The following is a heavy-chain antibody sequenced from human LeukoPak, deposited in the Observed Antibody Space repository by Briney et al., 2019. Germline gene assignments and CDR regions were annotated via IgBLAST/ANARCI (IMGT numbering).Heavy chain of an antibody. CDR1: GFTFSSYA. Sequence: PGGSLRLSCAASGFTFSSYAMSWARQAPGKGLEWVSAISGSGGSTYYADSVKGRFTISRDNSKNTLYLQMNSLRAEDTAVYYCAKDSGEYYDFWSGYYHGYWGQGTLVTVSS. V-gene: IGHV3-23*01. D-gene: IGHD3-3*01. CDR3: AKDSGEYYDFWSGYYHGY. J-gene: IGHJ4*02. CDR2: ISGSGGST.